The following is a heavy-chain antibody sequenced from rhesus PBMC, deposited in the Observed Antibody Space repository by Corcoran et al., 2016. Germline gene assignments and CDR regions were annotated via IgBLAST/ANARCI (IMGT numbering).Heavy chain of an antibody. J-gene: IGHJ4*01. CDR2: IYGSGSST. D-gene: IGHD5-24*01. CDR3: ARGYSGYSYCDY. CDR1: GGSISSSY. Sequence: QLQLQESGPGLVKPSETLSVTCAVSGGSISSSYWSWIRQAPGKGLEWIGYIYGSGSSTNYNPSLMSRVTRSVDMSKNQLSLKLSSVTAADTAVYYWARGYSGYSYCDYWGQGVLVTVSS. V-gene: IGHV4-169*01.